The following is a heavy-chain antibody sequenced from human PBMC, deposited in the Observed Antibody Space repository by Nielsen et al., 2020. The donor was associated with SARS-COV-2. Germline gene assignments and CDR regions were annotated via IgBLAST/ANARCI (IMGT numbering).Heavy chain of an antibody. D-gene: IGHD1-26*01. CDR3: AKEGPWVGWFDP. V-gene: IGHV3-21*04. CDR2: ISSSSSYI. Sequence: GESLKISCAASGFTFSSYSMNWVRQAPGKGLEWVSSISSSSSYIYYADSVKGRFTISRDNAKNSLYLQMNSLRAEDTAVYYCAKEGPWVGWFDPWGQGTLVTVSS. J-gene: IGHJ5*02. CDR1: GFTFSSYS.